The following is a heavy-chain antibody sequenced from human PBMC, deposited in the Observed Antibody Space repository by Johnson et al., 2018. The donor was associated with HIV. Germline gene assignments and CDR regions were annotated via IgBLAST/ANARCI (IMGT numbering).Heavy chain of an antibody. CDR2: IYSGGST. J-gene: IGHJ3*02. V-gene: IGHV3-66*01. CDR3: ARDHVGPPADDAFDI. CDR1: GFTVSSNY. D-gene: IGHD1-26*01. Sequence: VQLVESGGGLVQPGGSLRLSCAASGFTVSSNYMSWVRQAPGKGLEWVSVIYSGGSTYYADSVKGRFTISRDNSKNKMYLQMNSLRAEDTAVYYCARDHVGPPADDAFDIWGQGTMVTVSS.